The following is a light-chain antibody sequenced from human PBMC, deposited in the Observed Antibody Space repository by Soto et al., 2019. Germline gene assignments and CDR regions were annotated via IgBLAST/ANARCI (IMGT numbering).Light chain of an antibody. CDR1: QSVLYSGTNKNY. CDR2: WAS. V-gene: IGKV4-1*01. J-gene: IGKJ1*01. Sequence: DIVMTQSPDSLAVSLGERATLNCKSSQSVLYSGTNKNYVAWYQQKPGQPPKLLIHWASTRESGVPDRFSGSGSVTDFTLTISSLQAEDVAVYYCKQYYTTPAFGQGTKVEI. CDR3: KQYYTTPA.